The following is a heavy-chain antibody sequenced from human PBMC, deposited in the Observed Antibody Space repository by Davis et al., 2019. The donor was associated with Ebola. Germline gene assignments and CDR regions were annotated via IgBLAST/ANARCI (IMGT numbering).Heavy chain of an antibody. CDR2: INAGNGNT. Sequence: AASVKVSCKASGYTFTSYAMHWVRQAPGQRLEWMGWINAGNGNTKYSQKFQGRVTITRDTSASTAYMELSSLRSEDTAVYYCARDGAVWFGELVYYYYYGMDVWGQGTTVTVSS. V-gene: IGHV1-3*01. J-gene: IGHJ6*02. CDR3: ARDGAVWFGELVYYYYYGMDV. CDR1: GYTFTSYA. D-gene: IGHD3-10*01.